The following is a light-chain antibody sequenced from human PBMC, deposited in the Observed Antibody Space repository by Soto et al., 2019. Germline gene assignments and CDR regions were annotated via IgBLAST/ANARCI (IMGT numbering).Light chain of an antibody. CDR3: SSYIRTHTPFL. CDR1: SIDVGAFNY. J-gene: IGLJ1*01. CDR2: DVT. Sequence: QSALTQPASVSGSPGQSITIPCTGTSIDVGAFNYVSWYRQFPGKAPQLIIYDVTSRPSGVSNRFSGSKSGNTASLTISGLQAEDEAEYYCSSYIRTHTPFLFGTGTKLTVL. V-gene: IGLV2-14*01.